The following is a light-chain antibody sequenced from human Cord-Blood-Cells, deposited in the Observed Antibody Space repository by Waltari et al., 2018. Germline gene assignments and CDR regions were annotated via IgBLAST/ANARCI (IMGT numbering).Light chain of an antibody. CDR1: SSDVGGYNY. CDR2: DVS. Sequence: QSALTQPASVSGSPGQSITISCTGTSSDVGGYNYVSWYQQHPGKAPKLMIYDVSNRPSWVSNPFSVSKSGNTASLTISGLQAEDEADYYCSSYTSSSTRVFGGGTKLTVL. J-gene: IGLJ3*02. V-gene: IGLV2-14*01. CDR3: SSYTSSSTRV.